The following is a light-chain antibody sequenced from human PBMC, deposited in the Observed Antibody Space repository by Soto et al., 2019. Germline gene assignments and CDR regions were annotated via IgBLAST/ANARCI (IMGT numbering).Light chain of an antibody. J-gene: IGKJ3*01. Sequence: IQLTQSPSSLSASVGDRVSITCRASQDIKTYLAWYQQKQGKAPKLLISGTFTLQSGVPSRFNGSGSGTEFALTISRLQPEDFATYYCPQLNNFPPCTFGPGTKVDLE. V-gene: IGKV1-9*01. CDR2: GTF. CDR3: PQLNNFPPCT. CDR1: QDIKTY.